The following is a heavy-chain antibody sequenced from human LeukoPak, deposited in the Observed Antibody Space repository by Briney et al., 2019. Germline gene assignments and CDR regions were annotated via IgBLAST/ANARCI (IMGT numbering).Heavy chain of an antibody. J-gene: IGHJ4*02. CDR1: GFTFSTYV. V-gene: IGHV3-64D*06. Sequence: GGSLRLSCSVSGFTFSTYVMNWVRQAPGKGLEYASAISSNGDNTYYADSVKGRFTTSRDNSKNTLYLQMSSLRADDTAVYYCVRGTGYWGQGTLVTVSS. CDR2: ISSNGDNT. CDR3: VRGTGY.